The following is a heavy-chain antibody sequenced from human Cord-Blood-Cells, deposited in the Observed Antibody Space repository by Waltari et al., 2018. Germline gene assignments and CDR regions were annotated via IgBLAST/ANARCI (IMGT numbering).Heavy chain of an antibody. CDR1: GFHFSSYG. D-gene: IGHD5-12*01. CDR2: ISYDGSNK. CDR3: AKDIVGDGYKRFDY. Sequence: QVQLVESGGGVVQPGRSLRLSCAASGFHFSSYGMHWVRQAPGKGLEWVAVISYDGSNKYYADSVKGRFTISRDNSKNTLYLQMNSLRAEDTAVYYCAKDIVGDGYKRFDYWGQGTLVTVSS. V-gene: IGHV3-30*18. J-gene: IGHJ4*02.